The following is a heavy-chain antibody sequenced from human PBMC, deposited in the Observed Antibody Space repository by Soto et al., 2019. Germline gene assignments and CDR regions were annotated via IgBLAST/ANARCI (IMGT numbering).Heavy chain of an antibody. V-gene: IGHV1-24*01. CDR3: VPYSSSSRDVYYYYYGMDV. D-gene: IGHD6-6*01. CDR1: GYTLTELS. J-gene: IGHJ6*02. CDR2: FDPEDGET. Sequence: ASVKVSCKVSGYTLTELSMHWVRQAPGKGLEWMGGFDPEDGETIYAQKFQGRVAMTEDTSTDTAYMELSSLRSEDTAVYYCVPYSSSSRDVYYYYYGMDVWGQGTTVTAP.